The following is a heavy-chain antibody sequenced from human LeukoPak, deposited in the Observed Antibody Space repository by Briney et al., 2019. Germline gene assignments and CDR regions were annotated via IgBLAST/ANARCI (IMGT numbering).Heavy chain of an antibody. CDR1: GGSISSYY. Sequence: SEALSLTCTVSGGSISSYYWSWIRQAPGKGLEWIWYIYYSGSTYYNPSLKSRVTISVDTSKNQFSLKLSSVTAADTAVYYCARAGLYSGYDPASFDYWGQGTLVTVSS. V-gene: IGHV4-59*08. D-gene: IGHD5-12*01. CDR3: ARAGLYSGYDPASFDY. CDR2: IYYSGST. J-gene: IGHJ4*02.